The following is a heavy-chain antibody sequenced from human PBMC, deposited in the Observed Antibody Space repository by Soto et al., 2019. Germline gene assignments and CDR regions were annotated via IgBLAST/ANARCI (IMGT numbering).Heavy chain of an antibody. CDR3: AREGGKGYYDSSGYDY. CDR2: IKQDGSDK. D-gene: IGHD3-22*01. J-gene: IGHJ4*02. Sequence: GGSLRLSCAASGFTFSSYWMSWVRQAPGKGLEWVANIKQDGSDKYYVDSVKGRFTISRDNAKNSLYLQMNSLRAEDTNVYYCAREGGKGYYDSSGYDYWGQGTLVTVSS. CDR1: GFTFSSYW. V-gene: IGHV3-7*01.